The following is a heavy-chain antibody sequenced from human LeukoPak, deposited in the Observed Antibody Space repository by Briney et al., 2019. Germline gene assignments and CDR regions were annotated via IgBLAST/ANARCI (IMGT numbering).Heavy chain of an antibody. CDR2: IKQDGSEK. J-gene: IGHJ4*02. CDR1: GFTFNTYW. D-gene: IGHD4-23*01. CDR3: ATNYGGNPFDY. V-gene: IGHV3-7*01. Sequence: PGGSLRLSCAASGFTFNTYWMSWVRQAPGKGLPWVANIKQDGSEKYYVDSVKGRFTVSRDNAKNSLYLQMNSLRAEDTAVYYCATNYGGNPFDYWGQGTLVTVSS.